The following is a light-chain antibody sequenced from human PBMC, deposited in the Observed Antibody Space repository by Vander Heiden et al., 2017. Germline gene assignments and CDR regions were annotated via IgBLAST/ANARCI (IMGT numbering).Light chain of an antibody. V-gene: IGKV1-39*01. J-gene: IGKJ2*01. CDR1: QSISTY. Sequence: DIQMTQSPSSLSASVGDSVTITCRASQSISTYVSWYQQKPGKAPNLLIYAASSLHSGVPSRFSGSGSGSDFTLTIRGLQPEDFATYYCQQSDSTFYTFGQWTRLEIK. CDR3: QQSDSTFYT. CDR2: AAS.